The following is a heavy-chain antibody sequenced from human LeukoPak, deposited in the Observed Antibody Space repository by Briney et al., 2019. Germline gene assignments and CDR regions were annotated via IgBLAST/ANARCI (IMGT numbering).Heavy chain of an antibody. J-gene: IGHJ4*02. CDR2: ISSSSSTI. CDR3: ARGPRIDY. Sequence: GGSLRLSCAASGFTFSSYSMNWVRQAPGKGLEWVSYISSSSSTIYYADSVKGRFTISRDNAKNSLYLQMNSLRAEDTAVYYCARGPRIDYWGQGTLVTVSS. CDR1: GFTFSSYS. V-gene: IGHV3-48*01.